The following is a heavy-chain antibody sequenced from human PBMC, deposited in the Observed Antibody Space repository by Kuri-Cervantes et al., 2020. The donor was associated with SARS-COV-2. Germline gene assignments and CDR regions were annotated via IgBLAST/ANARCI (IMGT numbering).Heavy chain of an antibody. Sequence: GGSLRLSCAVSGLTVFSHAWINWVRQPPGRGLEWVGRIQGKIDGGTSDYAAPVKGRFTISRDDSKNTLYLQMNSLKTEDTGVYYCTPDRWEESGWGQGTLVTVSS. J-gene: IGHJ4*02. V-gene: IGHV3-15*07. D-gene: IGHD1-26*01. CDR1: GLTVFSHAW. CDR2: IQGKIDGGTS. CDR3: TPDRWEESG.